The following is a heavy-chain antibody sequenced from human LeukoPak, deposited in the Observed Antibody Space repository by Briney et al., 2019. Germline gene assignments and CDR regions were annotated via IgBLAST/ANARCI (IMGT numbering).Heavy chain of an antibody. D-gene: IGHD3-22*01. CDR2: IGGSGGST. Sequence: PGGSLRLSCAASGFTFSSYAMSWVRQAPGKGLEWVSAIGGSGGSTYYADSVKGRFTISRDNSKNTLYLQMNSLRAEDTAVYYCAKGDTYYYDSSVNFDYWGQGTLVTVSS. J-gene: IGHJ4*02. CDR1: GFTFSSYA. V-gene: IGHV3-23*01. CDR3: AKGDTYYYDSSVNFDY.